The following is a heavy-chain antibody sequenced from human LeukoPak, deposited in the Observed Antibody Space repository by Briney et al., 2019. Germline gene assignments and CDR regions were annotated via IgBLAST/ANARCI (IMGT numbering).Heavy chain of an antibody. Sequence: SETLSLTCAVYGGSFRDYYWSWIRQPPGKGLEWIGEINHSGSTNYNPSLKSRVTISVDTSKNQFSLKLSSVTAADTAAYYCARLHPLRRGHYYYYMDVWGKGTTVTVSS. CDR2: INHSGST. D-gene: IGHD4-17*01. J-gene: IGHJ6*03. CDR1: GGSFRDYY. CDR3: ARLHPLRRGHYYYYMDV. V-gene: IGHV4-34*01.